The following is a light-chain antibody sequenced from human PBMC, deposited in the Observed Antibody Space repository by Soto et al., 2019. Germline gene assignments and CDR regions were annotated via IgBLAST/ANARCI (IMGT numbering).Light chain of an antibody. CDR2: GAS. V-gene: IGKV3-20*01. Sequence: EIVLTQSPGTLSLSPGERATLSCRASQSVSSSYLAWYQQKPGQAPRLLIYGASSRATGIPDRFSGSGSGTDFTLTISRLEPEDFAVYYCHQYDSSPLTFSGGNKVEIK. CDR3: HQYDSSPLT. J-gene: IGKJ4*01. CDR1: QSVSSSY.